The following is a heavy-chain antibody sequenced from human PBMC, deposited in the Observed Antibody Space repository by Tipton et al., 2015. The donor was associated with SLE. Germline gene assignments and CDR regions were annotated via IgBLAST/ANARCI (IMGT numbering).Heavy chain of an antibody. D-gene: IGHD6-19*01. CDR3: SRGWWFDP. Sequence: TLSLTCTVSGGSVSSTTYYWNWNRQPPGKGLEWIGRIYTSGSTNYNPSLKSRVTISVDTSKNQFSLKLSSVTAADTAVYYCSRGWWFDPWGQGTLLTVSS. J-gene: IGHJ5*02. CDR1: GGSVSSTTYY. CDR2: IYTSGST. V-gene: IGHV4-61*02.